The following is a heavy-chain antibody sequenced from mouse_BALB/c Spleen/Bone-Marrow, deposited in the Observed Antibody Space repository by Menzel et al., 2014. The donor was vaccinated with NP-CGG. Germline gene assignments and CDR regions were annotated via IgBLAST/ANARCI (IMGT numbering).Heavy chain of an antibody. D-gene: IGHD1-2*01. CDR1: GYTFTSYW. J-gene: IGHJ2*01. V-gene: IGHV1-7*01. CDR2: INPRTGYT. CDR3: ARAPLLRLRNYFDY. Sequence: VKLVESGAELAKPGASVKMSCKASGYTFTSYWMHWVKQRPGQGLEWIGYINPRTGYTEHNQKFKDKATLTADKSSSTAYMQLSSLTSEDSAVYYCARAPLLRLRNYFDYWGQGTTLTVSS.